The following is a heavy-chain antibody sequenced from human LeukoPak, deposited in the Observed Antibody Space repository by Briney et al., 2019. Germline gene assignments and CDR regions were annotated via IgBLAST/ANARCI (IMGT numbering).Heavy chain of an antibody. V-gene: IGHV3-30*03. CDR2: ISYDGSNK. Sequence: GGSLRLSCAASGFTFSSYGMHWVRQAPGKGLEWVAVISYDGSNKYYADSVKGRFTISRENANNSLYLQINSLRDGDTGVYYCARGGNGDYTYYFDSWGQGSLVTVSS. D-gene: IGHD4-17*01. CDR1: GFTFSSYG. J-gene: IGHJ4*02. CDR3: ARGGNGDYTYYFDS.